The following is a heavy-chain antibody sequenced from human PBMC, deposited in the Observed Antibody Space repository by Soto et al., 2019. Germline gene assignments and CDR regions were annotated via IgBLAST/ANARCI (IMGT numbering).Heavy chain of an antibody. CDR2: ISYDGNNK. V-gene: IGHV3-30*18. CDR1: GFSFSSHG. D-gene: IGHD4-17*01. J-gene: IGHJ5*02. Sequence: QVQLVGSGGGVVQPGRSLRLSCEASGFSFSSHGMHWVRQAPGKGLEWLAVISYDGNNKYYADSVKGRFSISRDNYKNTLYLQMNSLRAEDTAVYYCAKAHLPTTITTPWFDPWGQGTLVPVSS. CDR3: AKAHLPTTITTPWFDP.